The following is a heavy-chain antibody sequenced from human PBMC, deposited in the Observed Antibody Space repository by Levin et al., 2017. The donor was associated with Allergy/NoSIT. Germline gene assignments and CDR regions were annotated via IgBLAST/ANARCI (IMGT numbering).Heavy chain of an antibody. D-gene: IGHD6-25*01. CDR3: ARLSWAAADKGNWFDP. CDR2: IDPSDSFI. V-gene: IGHV5-10-1*01. J-gene: IGHJ5*02. CDR1: GYSFTSYW. Sequence: GGSLRLSCQASGYSFTSYWISWVRQMPGKGLEWMGRIDPSDSFINYSPSFQGHVTISVDKSITTAFLQWSSLKASDTAMYFCARLSWAAADKGNWFDPWGQGTLVTVSS.